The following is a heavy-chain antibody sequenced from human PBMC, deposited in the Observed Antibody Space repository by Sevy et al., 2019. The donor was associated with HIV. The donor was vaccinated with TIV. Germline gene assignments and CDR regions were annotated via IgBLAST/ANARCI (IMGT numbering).Heavy chain of an antibody. D-gene: IGHD3-22*01. CDR3: ATTKDYYDSSGSPFDY. CDR2: FDPEDGET. V-gene: IGHV1-24*01. Sequence: ASVKVSCKVSGSTLTKLSMHWVRQVPGKGLEWMVSFDPEDGETIYARKFQGRVTMTEDTSTETAYMVLSSLRSDDTAVYYLATTKDYYDSSGSPFDYWGQGTLVTVSS. J-gene: IGHJ4*02. CDR1: GSTLTKLS.